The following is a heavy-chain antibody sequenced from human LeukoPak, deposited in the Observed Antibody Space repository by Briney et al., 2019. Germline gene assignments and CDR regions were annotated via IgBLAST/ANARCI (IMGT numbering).Heavy chain of an antibody. CDR2: IIPIFGTA. D-gene: IGHD6-13*01. J-gene: IGHJ4*02. CDR1: GGSFSSYA. V-gene: IGHV1-69*05. Sequence: ASVKVSCKASGGSFSSYAISWVRQAPGQGLEWMGGIIPIFGTANYAQKFQGRVTITTDESTSTAYMELSSLRSEDTAVYYCASPRGYSSSCLDYWGQGTLVTVSS. CDR3: ASPRGYSSSCLDY.